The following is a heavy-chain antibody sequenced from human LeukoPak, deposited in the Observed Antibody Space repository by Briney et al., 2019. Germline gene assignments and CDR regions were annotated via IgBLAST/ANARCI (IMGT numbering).Heavy chain of an antibody. V-gene: IGHV3-21*01. J-gene: IGHJ3*02. D-gene: IGHD3-22*01. CDR2: ISSSSSYI. CDR1: GFTFSSYS. CDR3: AREPHYYDSSGPFDI. Sequence: GGSLRLSCAASGFTFSSYSMNWVRQAPGKGLEWVSSISSSSSYIYYADSVKGRFTISRDNAKNSLYLQMNSLRAEDTAVYYCAREPHYYDSSGPFDIWGQGTMVTVSS.